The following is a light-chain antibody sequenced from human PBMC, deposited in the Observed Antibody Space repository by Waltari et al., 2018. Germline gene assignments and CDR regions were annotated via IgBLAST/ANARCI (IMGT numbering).Light chain of an antibody. J-gene: IGLJ2*01. CDR2: EVS. Sequence: QPALTQPRPVSGSPGQSVTIPCTGTSSDIGAYNNVSGYQHHQAPPPKVMIYEVSKRPTGVADRFSGSKSGNTASLTISGLQAEDEADYYCSSYAGSNTLLFGGGTRLTVL. CDR1: SSDIGAYNN. CDR3: SSYAGSNTLL. V-gene: IGLV2-11*01.